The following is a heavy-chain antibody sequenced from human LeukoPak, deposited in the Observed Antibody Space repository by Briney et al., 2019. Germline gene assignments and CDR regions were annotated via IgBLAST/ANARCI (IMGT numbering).Heavy chain of an antibody. D-gene: IGHD3-9*01. J-gene: IGHJ5*02. V-gene: IGHV6-1*01. CDR2: TYYRSKWYN. Sequence: SQTLSLTCAISGDSVSSNSAAWNWIRQSPSRGLEWLGRTYYRSKWYNDYAVSVKSRITINPDTSKNQFSLQLNSVTPEDTAVYYCAREARYFDWLPFPNWFDPWGQGTLVTVSS. CDR1: GDSVSSNSAA. CDR3: AREARYFDWLPFPNWFDP.